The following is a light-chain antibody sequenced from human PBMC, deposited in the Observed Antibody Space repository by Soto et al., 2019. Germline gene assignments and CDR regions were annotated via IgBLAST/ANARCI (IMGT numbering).Light chain of an antibody. CDR1: QSVRSIY. CDR3: QQYNNWPLT. CDR2: GAY. V-gene: IGKV3-20*01. J-gene: IGKJ4*01. Sequence: EIVLTQSPGTLSLSPGETATLSCRASQSVRSIYLAWYQQKHGQLPRLLIYGAYSRATGIPDRFSGSGSGTEFTLTISSLQSEDFSIYYCQQYNNWPLTFGGGTKVDIK.